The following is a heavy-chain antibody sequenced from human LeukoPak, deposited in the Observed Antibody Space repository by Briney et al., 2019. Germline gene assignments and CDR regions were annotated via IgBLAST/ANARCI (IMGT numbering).Heavy chain of an antibody. J-gene: IGHJ6*02. CDR3: ARGGVYYYDSSGYYPPYYYGMDV. Sequence: SVKVSCKASGGTSSSYAISWVRQAPGQGLEWMGGIIPIFGTANYAQKFQGRVTITADESTSTAYMELSSLRSEDTAVYYCARGGVYYYDSSGYYPPYYYGMDVWGQGTTVTVSS. CDR1: GGTSSSYA. V-gene: IGHV1-69*13. CDR2: IIPIFGTA. D-gene: IGHD3-22*01.